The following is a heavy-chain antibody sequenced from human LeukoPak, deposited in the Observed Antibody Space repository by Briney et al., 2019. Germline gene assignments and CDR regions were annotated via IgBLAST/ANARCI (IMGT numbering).Heavy chain of an antibody. D-gene: IGHD3-16*01. Sequence: SETLSLTCAVSGYSITSGFSWGWIRQPPGKGLEWIGTISHSGTTDYKSTLESRLTISMDTSKNLFSLKLTSVTAADTAVYYCAREGAVPGIDPWGQGTLVTVSS. V-gene: IGHV4-38-2*02. CDR3: AREGAVPGIDP. CDR1: GYSITSGFS. J-gene: IGHJ5*02. CDR2: ISHSGTT.